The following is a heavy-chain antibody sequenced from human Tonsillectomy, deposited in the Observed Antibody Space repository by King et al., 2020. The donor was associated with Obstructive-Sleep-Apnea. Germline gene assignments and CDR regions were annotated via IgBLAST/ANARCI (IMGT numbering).Heavy chain of an antibody. J-gene: IGHJ3*02. Sequence: VQLVESGGGLVQPGRSLRLSCTASGFTFGDYAMSWFRQAPGKGLEWVGFIRSKAYGGTTEYAASVKGRFAISRDDSKRIAYLQMNSLKTEDTAVYYCTRDLSYAGVAWAFDIWGQGTMVTVSS. D-gene: IGHD2-15*01. V-gene: IGHV3-49*03. CDR3: TRDLSYAGVAWAFDI. CDR2: IRSKAYGGTT. CDR1: GFTFGDYA.